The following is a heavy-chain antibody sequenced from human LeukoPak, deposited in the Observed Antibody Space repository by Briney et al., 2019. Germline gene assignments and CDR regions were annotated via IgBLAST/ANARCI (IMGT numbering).Heavy chain of an antibody. CDR2: ISGSGGST. CDR1: GFAFSSYA. D-gene: IGHD3-3*01. CDR3: AKDSDYDFWSGNTNNWFDP. V-gene: IGHV3-23*01. J-gene: IGHJ5*02. Sequence: GSLRLSCAASGFAFSSYAMSWVRQAPGKGLEWVSAISGSGGSTYYADSVKGRFTISRDNSKNTLYLQMNSLRAEDTAVYYCAKDSDYDFWSGNTNNWFDPWGQGTLVTVSS.